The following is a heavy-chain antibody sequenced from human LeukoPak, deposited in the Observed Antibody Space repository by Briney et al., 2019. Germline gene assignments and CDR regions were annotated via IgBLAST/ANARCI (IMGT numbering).Heavy chain of an antibody. CDR1: GYTFTSYG. Sequence: ASVKVSCKASGYTFTSYGISWVRQAPGQGLEWMGWISAYNGNTNYAQKLQGRVTMTTDTSTSTAYMELRSLRSDDTAVYYCARVWGIVVVVAAQYYFDYWGQGTLVTVSS. CDR2: ISAYNGNT. V-gene: IGHV1-18*01. D-gene: IGHD2-15*01. J-gene: IGHJ4*02. CDR3: ARVWGIVVVVAAQYYFDY.